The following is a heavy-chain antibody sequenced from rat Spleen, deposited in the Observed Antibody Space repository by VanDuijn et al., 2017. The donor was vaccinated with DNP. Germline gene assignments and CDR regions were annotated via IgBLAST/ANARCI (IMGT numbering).Heavy chain of an antibody. CDR2: ISYDGVGT. J-gene: IGHJ4*01. D-gene: IGHD1-12*02. V-gene: IGHV5-17*01. CDR3: AREGDYYDGSFVDVLDA. CDR1: GFSFRDYA. Sequence: EVQLVESGGGLVQPGKSLKVSCVASGFSFRDYAMAWVRQASKKGLEWVATISYDGVGTYYRDSVKGRFTISRDNAENTLYLQMNSLRSEDSATYYCAREGDYYDGSFVDVLDAWGQGTSVTVAS.